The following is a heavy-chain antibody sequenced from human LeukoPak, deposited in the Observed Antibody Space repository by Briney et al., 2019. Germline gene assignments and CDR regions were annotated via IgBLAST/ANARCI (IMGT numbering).Heavy chain of an antibody. V-gene: IGHV4-4*07. CDR3: ARAALSKYCSSTSCYFDY. D-gene: IGHD2-2*01. CDR2: IYTSGST. CDR1: GGSISSYY. Sequence: PSETLSLTCTVSGGSISSYYWSWIRQPPGKRLEWIGRIYTSGSTNYNPSLKSRVTMSVDTSKNQFSLKLSSVTAADTAVYYCARAALSKYCSSTSCYFDYWGQGTLVTVSS. J-gene: IGHJ4*02.